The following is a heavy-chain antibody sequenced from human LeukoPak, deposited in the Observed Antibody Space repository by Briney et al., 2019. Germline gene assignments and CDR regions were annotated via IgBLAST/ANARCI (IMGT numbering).Heavy chain of an antibody. Sequence: SETLSLTCTVSGYSISSGYYWGWIRQPPGKGLEWIGSIYHSGSTYYNPSLKSRVTISVDTSKNQFSLKLTSVSAADSAVYSCARAYSSSRRYENDCWGQGTLVTVSS. CDR1: GYSISSGYY. J-gene: IGHJ4*02. CDR2: IYHSGST. CDR3: ARAYSSSRRYENDC. V-gene: IGHV4-38-2*02. D-gene: IGHD3-22*01.